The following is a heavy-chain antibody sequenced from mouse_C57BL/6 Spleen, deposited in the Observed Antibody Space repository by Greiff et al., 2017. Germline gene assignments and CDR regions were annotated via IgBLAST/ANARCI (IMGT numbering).Heavy chain of an antibody. J-gene: IGHJ4*01. Sequence: QVQLQQPGAELVRPGSSVKLSCKASGYTFTSYWMHWVKQRPIQGLEWIGNIDPSDSETHYNQKFKDKATLTVDTSSSTAYMQLSSLTSEDSAVYYCARSGDYYAMDYWGQGTSVTVSS. CDR2: IDPSDSET. D-gene: IGHD3-1*01. CDR1: GYTFTSYW. CDR3: ARSGDYYAMDY. V-gene: IGHV1-52*01.